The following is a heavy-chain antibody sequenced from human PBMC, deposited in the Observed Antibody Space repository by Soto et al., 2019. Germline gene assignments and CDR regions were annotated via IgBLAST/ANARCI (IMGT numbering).Heavy chain of an antibody. V-gene: IGHV4-30-4*01. CDR3: ARDQSYYGYGSLRGYGMDV. D-gene: IGHD3-10*01. CDR1: GGSISSGDYY. J-gene: IGHJ6*02. Sequence: SETLSLTCTVSGGSISSGDYYWSWIRQPPGKGLEWIGYIYYSGSTYYDPSLKSRVTISVDTSKNQFSLKLSSVTAADTAVYYCARDQSYYGYGSLRGYGMDVWGQGTTVTVYS. CDR2: IYYSGST.